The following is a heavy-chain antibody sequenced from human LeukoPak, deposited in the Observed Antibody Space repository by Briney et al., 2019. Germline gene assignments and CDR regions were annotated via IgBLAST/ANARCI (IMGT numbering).Heavy chain of an antibody. J-gene: IGHJ4*02. CDR2: INCDGSST. V-gene: IGHV3-74*01. Sequence: PGGSLRLSCAASGFTFSSYWMHWVRQAPGKGLVWVSRINCDGSSTSYADSVKGRFTISRDNAKNTLYLQMNSLRAEDTAVYYCARAPAKFWSGYYEFDYWGQGTLVTVSS. D-gene: IGHD3-3*01. CDR3: ARAPAKFWSGYYEFDY. CDR1: GFTFSSYW.